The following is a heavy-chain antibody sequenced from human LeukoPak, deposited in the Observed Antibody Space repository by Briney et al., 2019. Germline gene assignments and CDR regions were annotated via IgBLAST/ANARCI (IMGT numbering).Heavy chain of an antibody. Sequence: PGGSLRLSCAASGFTFSGHWMHWVRQAPGKGLVWVSRIKSDGSSTSYADSVKGRFTISRDNAKNTLYLQMNSLRAEDTAVYYCVKSDWFDPWGQGTLVTVSS. V-gene: IGHV3-74*01. CDR3: VKSDWFDP. CDR2: IKSDGSST. CDR1: GFTFSGHW. J-gene: IGHJ5*02.